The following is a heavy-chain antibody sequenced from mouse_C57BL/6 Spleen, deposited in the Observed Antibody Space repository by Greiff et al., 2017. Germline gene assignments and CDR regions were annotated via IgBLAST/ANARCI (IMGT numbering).Heavy chain of an antibody. CDR2: IYPRSGNT. J-gene: IGHJ1*03. CDR3: ARSGDYYGSSYQNFDV. D-gene: IGHD1-1*01. CDR1: GYTFTSYG. V-gene: IGHV1-81*01. Sequence: VKLMESGAELARPGASVKLSCKASGYTFTSYGISWVEQRTGQGLEWIGEIYPRSGNTYYNEKFKGKATLTADKSSSTAYMELRSLTSEDSAVYFCARSGDYYGSSYQNFDVWGTGTTVTVSS.